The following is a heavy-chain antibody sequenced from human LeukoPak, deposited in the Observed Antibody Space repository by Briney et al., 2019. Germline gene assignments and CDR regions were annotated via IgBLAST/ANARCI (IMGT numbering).Heavy chain of an antibody. CDR2: ISGSGGST. CDR1: GFTFSSYA. V-gene: IGHV3-23*01. Sequence: GGSLRLSCAASGFTFSSYAMSWVRQAPGRGLEWVSAISGSGGSTYYADSVKGRFTISRDNSKNTLYLQMNSLRVEDTAVYYCTMDLTGKYDYWGQGTLVIVSS. D-gene: IGHD1-20*01. J-gene: IGHJ4*02. CDR3: TMDLTGKYDY.